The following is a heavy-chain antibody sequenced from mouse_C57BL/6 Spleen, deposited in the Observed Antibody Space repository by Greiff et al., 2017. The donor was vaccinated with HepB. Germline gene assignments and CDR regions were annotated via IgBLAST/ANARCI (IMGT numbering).Heavy chain of an antibody. CDR2: IYPGDGDT. CDR3: ARSAGTGFAY. CDR1: GYAFSSSW. Sequence: QVQLQQSGPELVKPGASEKISCKASGYAFSSSWMNWVKQRPGKGLEWIGRIYPGDGDTNYNGKFKGKATLTADKSSSTAYMQLSSLTSEDSAVYFCARSAGTGFAYWGQGTLVTVSA. V-gene: IGHV1-82*01. J-gene: IGHJ3*01. D-gene: IGHD4-1*01.